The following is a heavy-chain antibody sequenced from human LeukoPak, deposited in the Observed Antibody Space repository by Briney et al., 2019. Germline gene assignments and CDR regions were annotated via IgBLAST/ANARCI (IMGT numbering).Heavy chain of an antibody. Sequence: PSQTLSLTCTVSGGSISSGGYYWSWIRQPPGKGLEWIGEINHSGSTNYNPSLKSRVTISVDTSKNQFSLKLSSVTAADTAVYYCAEGIGNDYDILTGYEFWGQGTLVTVSS. CDR1: GGSISSGGYY. CDR3: AEGIGNDYDILTGYEF. D-gene: IGHD3-9*01. V-gene: IGHV4-30-2*01. J-gene: IGHJ4*02. CDR2: INHSGST.